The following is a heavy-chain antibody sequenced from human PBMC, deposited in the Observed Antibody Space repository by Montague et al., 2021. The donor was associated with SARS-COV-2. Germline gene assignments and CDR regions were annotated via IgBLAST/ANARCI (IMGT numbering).Heavy chain of an antibody. CDR2: IYYSGST. CDR1: GGSISSSSYY. CDR3: ARLHCSSTSCYYLFFAGTSHFDY. D-gene: IGHD2-2*01. V-gene: IGHV4-39*01. J-gene: IGHJ4*02. Sequence: SETLSLTCTVSGGSISSSSYYWGWIRQPPGKGLEWIGSIYYSGSTYYNPSLKSRVTISVDTSKNQFSLKLSSVTAADTAVYYCARLHCSSTSCYYLFFAGTSHFDYWGQGNLVTVSS.